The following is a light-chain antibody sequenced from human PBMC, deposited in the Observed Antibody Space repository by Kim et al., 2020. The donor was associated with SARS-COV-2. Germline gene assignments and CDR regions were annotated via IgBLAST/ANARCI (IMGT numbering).Light chain of an antibody. J-gene: IGKJ1*01. Sequence: SVGDKVSITCRASQSISSSWYCDQQRPGKAPMLLIYKARRLERGVPSRFRGSGAVTEFTLSTSRPHPDDFAPYNCQQYNTYPRTFGQGTKVDSK. CDR2: KAR. CDR3: QQYNTYPRT. V-gene: IGKV1-5*03. CDR1: QSISSS.